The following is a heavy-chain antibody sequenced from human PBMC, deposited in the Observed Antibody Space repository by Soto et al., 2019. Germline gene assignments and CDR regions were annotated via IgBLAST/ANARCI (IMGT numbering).Heavy chain of an antibody. CDR3: AREMIVTPPLDY. D-gene: IGHD3-22*01. CDR1: GSTFSSYS. V-gene: IGHV3-21*01. J-gene: IGHJ4*02. CDR2: ISSSSYI. Sequence: PGGSLRLSCAASGSTFSSYSMNWVRQAPGKGLEWVSSISSSSYIYYADSVKGRFTISRDNAKNSLYLQMNSLRAEDTAVYYCAREMIVTPPLDYWGQGTLVTVSS.